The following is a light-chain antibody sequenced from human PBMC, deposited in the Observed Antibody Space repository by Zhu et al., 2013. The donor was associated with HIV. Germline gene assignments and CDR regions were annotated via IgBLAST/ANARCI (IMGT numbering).Light chain of an antibody. V-gene: IGLV2-14*01. CDR3: SSYTSSRTHYV. Sequence: QSALTQPASVSGSPGQSITISCTGTSSDVGGYNFVSWYQQHPGKVPKLMISEVTNRPSGVSDRFSGSKSGSTASLTISGLQADDEADYYCSSYTSSRTHYVFGAGTKVTVL. CDR1: SSDVGGYNF. CDR2: EVT. J-gene: IGLJ1*01.